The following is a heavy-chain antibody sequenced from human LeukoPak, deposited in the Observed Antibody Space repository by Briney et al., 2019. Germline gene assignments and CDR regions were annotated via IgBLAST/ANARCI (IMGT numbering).Heavy chain of an antibody. V-gene: IGHV3-7*01. J-gene: IGHJ4*02. Sequence: GGSLRLSCEASGFSFSRYWMSWVRQAPVRGLEWVANIKPDGSEIYYVDSVKGRFTISRDNAKNTLYLQMNSLRAEDTAVYYCARDSSSSDFWCFDYWGQGTLVTVSS. CDR2: IKPDGSEI. D-gene: IGHD6-6*01. CDR1: GFSFSRYW. CDR3: ARDSSSSDFWCFDY.